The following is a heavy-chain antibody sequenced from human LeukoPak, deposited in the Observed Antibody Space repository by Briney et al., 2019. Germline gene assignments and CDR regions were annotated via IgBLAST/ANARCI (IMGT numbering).Heavy chain of an antibody. Sequence: SETLSLTCTVSGGSINSHYWSWIRQPPGKGLEWIGYVFYPGSTNYNPSLKSRVTMSLDTSRDQFSLRLTSVTAADTAIYYCASRPADSTWYGVLDYWGQGTLVTVSS. CDR1: GGSINSHY. J-gene: IGHJ4*02. CDR2: VFYPGST. V-gene: IGHV4-59*11. CDR3: ASRPADSTWYGVLDY. D-gene: IGHD6-13*01.